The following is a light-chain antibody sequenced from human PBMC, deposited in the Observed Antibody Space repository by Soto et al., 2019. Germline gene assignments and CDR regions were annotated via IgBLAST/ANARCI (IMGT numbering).Light chain of an antibody. Sequence: QSVLTQPPSASGTPGQRVTVSCSGTYSNIGINDVHWYRQLSGTAPQILIYDTSQRATGVPDRFSGSRSGTSASLVISGLQTEDEADYHCAAWDDSLNGPAFGGGTKVTVL. CDR1: YSNIGIND. J-gene: IGLJ2*01. V-gene: IGLV1-44*01. CDR3: AAWDDSLNGPA. CDR2: DTS.